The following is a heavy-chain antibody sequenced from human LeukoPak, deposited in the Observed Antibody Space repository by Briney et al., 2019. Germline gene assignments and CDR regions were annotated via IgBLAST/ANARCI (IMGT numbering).Heavy chain of an antibody. Sequence: GGSLRLSCEASGFTFSSYALGWAGRAPGKGWEGVPGTSDRGDYTYYADSVKGRFTISRDSSKNTLFLQMNSLRAEDTALYFCARKAQYNGHYPLDYWGQGTLVTVSS. D-gene: IGHD1-7*01. CDR1: GFTFSSYA. J-gene: IGHJ4*02. CDR3: ARKAQYNGHYPLDY. V-gene: IGHV3-23*01. CDR2: TSDRGDYT.